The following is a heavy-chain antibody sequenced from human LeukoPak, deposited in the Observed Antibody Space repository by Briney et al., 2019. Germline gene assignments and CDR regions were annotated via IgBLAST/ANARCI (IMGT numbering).Heavy chain of an antibody. J-gene: IGHJ5*02. CDR1: GFTFSSYA. D-gene: IGHD2-15*01. CDR3: AKDSRRDIVVVVAATRSS. CDR2: ISGSGGST. Sequence: GGSLRLSCAASGFTFSSYAMSWVRQAPGKGLEWVSAISGSGGSTYYADSVKGRFTISRDNSKNTLYLQMNSLRAEDTAVYYCAKDSRRDIVVVVAATRSSWGQGTLVTVSS. V-gene: IGHV3-23*01.